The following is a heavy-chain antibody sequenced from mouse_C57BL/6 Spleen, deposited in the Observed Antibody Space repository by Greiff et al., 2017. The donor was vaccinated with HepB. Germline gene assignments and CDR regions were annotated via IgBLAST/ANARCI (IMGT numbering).Heavy chain of an antibody. Sequence: DVQLVESEGGLVQPGSSMKLSCTASGFTFSDYYMAWVRQVPEKGLEWVANINYDGSSTYYLDSLKSRFIISRDNAKNILYLQMSSLKSEDTATYYCARVGQLRLNFDYWGQGTTLTVSS. CDR3: ARVGQLRLNFDY. CDR1: GFTFSDYY. V-gene: IGHV5-16*01. CDR2: INYDGSST. J-gene: IGHJ2*01. D-gene: IGHD3-2*02.